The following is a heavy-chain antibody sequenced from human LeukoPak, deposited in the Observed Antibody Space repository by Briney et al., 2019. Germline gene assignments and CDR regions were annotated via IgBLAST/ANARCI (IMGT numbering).Heavy chain of an antibody. J-gene: IGHJ5*02. CDR1: GGSFSGYY. CDR3: ARNRYYYGSGNYGVPNWFDP. Sequence: PSETPSLTCAVYGGSFSGYYWSWIRQPPGKGLEWIGEINHSGSTNYNPSLKGRVTISVDTSKNQFSLKLSSVTAADTAVYYCARNRYYYGSGNYGVPNWFDPWGQGTLVTVSS. CDR2: INHSGST. V-gene: IGHV4-34*01. D-gene: IGHD3-10*01.